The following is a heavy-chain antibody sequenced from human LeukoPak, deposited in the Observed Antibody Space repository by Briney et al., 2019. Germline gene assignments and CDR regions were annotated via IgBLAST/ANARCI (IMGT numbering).Heavy chain of an antibody. D-gene: IGHD2-15*01. CDR1: GFTFSSYA. J-gene: IGHJ6*03. Sequence: GGSLRLSCAASGFTFSSYAMSWVRQAPGKGLEWVSAISGSGGSTYYADSVKGRFTISRDNSKNTLYLQMNSLRAEDTAVYYCAKVAGYCSGGSCYYYYYYYMDVWGKGTTVTVSS. V-gene: IGHV3-23*01. CDR3: AKVAGYCSGGSCYYYYYYYMDV. CDR2: ISGSGGST.